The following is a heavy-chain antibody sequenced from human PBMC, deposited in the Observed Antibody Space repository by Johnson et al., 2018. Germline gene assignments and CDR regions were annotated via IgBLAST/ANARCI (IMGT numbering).Heavy chain of an antibody. CDR3: ARGLYQLLSKAPYFDS. V-gene: IGHV4-59*13. CDR1: GGSISFYY. CDR2: IYTSGST. J-gene: IGHJ4*02. D-gene: IGHD2-2*01. Sequence: QAQLQESGPGLVKPSETLSLTCSVSGGSISFYYWNWMRQSPGKGLEWIGNIYTSGSTIYNPSLKSRVTISVDTSKNQFSLKLSSVTAADTAVYYWARGLYQLLSKAPYFDSWGQGTLVTVSS.